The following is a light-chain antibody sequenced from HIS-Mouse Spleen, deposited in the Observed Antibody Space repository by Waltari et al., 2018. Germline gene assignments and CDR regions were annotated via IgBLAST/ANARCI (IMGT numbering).Light chain of an antibody. V-gene: IGLV3-10*01. CDR2: EDR. CDR3: YSTDSSGNHRV. CDR1: ALPKKY. Sequence: SYELTQPPSVSVSPGQTARITCSGDALPKKYAYWSQQKSGQAPVLVIYEDRKRPSGGHGGCAGSSSGTMATLTISGAQVEDEADYYCYSTDSSGNHRVFGGGTKLTVL. J-gene: IGLJ2*01.